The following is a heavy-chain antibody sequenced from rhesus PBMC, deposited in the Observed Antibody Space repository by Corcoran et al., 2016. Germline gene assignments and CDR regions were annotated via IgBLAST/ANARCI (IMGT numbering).Heavy chain of an antibody. D-gene: IGHD2-27*01. V-gene: IGHV4-80*01. J-gene: IGHJ4*01. CDR3: ATGGFTTYRDN. CDR2: IDGNSYAS. CDR1: GVPLSNYW. Sequence: QVQLRESGPGLVKPSATLSLTCPVFGVPLSNYWWAWLRPPPGEGLEWIGDIDGNSYASHYNPSLKSRVIISKDASKNQFSLRMTSLTVADTAIYYCATGGFTTYRDNWGQGVLVTVSS.